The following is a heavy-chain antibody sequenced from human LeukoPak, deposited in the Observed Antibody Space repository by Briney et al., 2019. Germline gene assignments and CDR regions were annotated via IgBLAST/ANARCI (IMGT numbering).Heavy chain of an antibody. CDR2: INGDNGNT. V-gene: IGHV1-3*01. J-gene: IGHJ4*02. D-gene: IGHD3-10*01. Sequence: ASVKISCKTSGYNFASYTMHWLRQAPGQSPEWMGSINGDNGNTKYSEKFQGRVTFTRDTSASSAYMELSRLRSEDTAVYYCAISSSGTYHYWGQGTLVTVSS. CDR3: AISSSGTYHY. CDR1: GYNFASYT.